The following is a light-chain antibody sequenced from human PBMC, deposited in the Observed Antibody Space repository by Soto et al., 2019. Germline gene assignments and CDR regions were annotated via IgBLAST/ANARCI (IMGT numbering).Light chain of an antibody. CDR3: YSYAGDFYV. CDR2: DVS. J-gene: IGLJ1*01. Sequence: QSALTQPRSVSGSPGQSVAISCTGTTSDVGGYDYVSWHQQHPGKAPELIIFDVSKRPSGVPDRFSGSKSGNMASLTISGLHAEDEADYFCYSYAGDFYVFGSGTKLTVL. V-gene: IGLV2-11*01. CDR1: TSDVGGYDY.